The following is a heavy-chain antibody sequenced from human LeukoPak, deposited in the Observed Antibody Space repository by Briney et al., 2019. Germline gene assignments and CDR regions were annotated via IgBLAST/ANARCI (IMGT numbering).Heavy chain of an antibody. CDR3: ARGGVAEYVRH. CDR2: INPNNGGT. V-gene: IGHV1-2*02. CDR1: GYTFTGYY. Sequence: ASVKLSCKASGYTFTGYYMHWVRQAPGQGLEWMGWINPNNGGTNYAQNFQGRVTMTRDTSISTAYMELRWLRSDDTAVYYCARGGVAEYVRHWGQGTLVTVSS. J-gene: IGHJ1*01.